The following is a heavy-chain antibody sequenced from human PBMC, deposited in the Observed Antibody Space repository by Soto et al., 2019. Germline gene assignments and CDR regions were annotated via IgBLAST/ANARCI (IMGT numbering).Heavy chain of an antibody. J-gene: IGHJ4*02. CDR2: ISSNGGST. CDR3: VKGRIAVAGTPDY. D-gene: IGHD6-19*01. V-gene: IGHV3-64D*06. Sequence: PGGSLRLSCSASGFTFSSYAMHWVRQAPGKGLEYVSAISSNGGSTYYADSVKGRFTISRDNSKNTLYLQMSSLRAEDTAVYYCVKGRIAVAGTPDYWGQGTLVTVSS. CDR1: GFTFSSYA.